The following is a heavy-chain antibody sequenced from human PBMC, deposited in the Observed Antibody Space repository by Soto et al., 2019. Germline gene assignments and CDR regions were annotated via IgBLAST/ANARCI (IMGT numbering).Heavy chain of an antibody. J-gene: IGHJ4*02. D-gene: IGHD3-10*01. CDR2: INADNGNT. Sequence: QVQLVQSGAEVKKPGASVKVSCKASGYTFSNYALHWVRQAPGQRLEWMGWINADNGNTKYSQKFQGRVTFTRDTSASTAYMDLSSLRSEDTAVYYCDSPSYGSGNYYWGQGTLVTVSS. V-gene: IGHV1-3*01. CDR1: GYTFSNYA. CDR3: DSPSYGSGNYY.